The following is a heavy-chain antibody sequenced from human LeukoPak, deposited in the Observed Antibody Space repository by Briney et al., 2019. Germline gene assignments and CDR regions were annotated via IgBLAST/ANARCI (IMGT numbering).Heavy chain of an antibody. CDR1: GFTFSTYG. J-gene: IGHJ4*02. D-gene: IGHD3-10*01. CDR2: ISGSSSYI. V-gene: IGHV3-21*01. Sequence: PGGSLRLSCVASGFTFSTYGMSWVRQAPGKGLEWVSFISGSSSYIYYADSVKGRFTISRDNAKNSLYLQMNSLRAEDTAVYYCARGEYGSGSYHIDYWGQGTLVTVSS. CDR3: ARGEYGSGSYHIDY.